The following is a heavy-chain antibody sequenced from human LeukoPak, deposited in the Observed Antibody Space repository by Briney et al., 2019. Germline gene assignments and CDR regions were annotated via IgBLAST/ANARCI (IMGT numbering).Heavy chain of an antibody. CDR3: ARGWLSETTVVTPYNY. D-gene: IGHD4-23*01. CDR2: IIPIFGTA. Sequence: SVKVSCKASGGTFSSYAISWVRQAPGQGLEWMGGIIPIFGTANYAQKFQGRVTITAVESMSTAYMELSSLRSEDTAVYYCARGWLSETTVVTPYNYWGQGTLVTVSS. V-gene: IGHV1-69*13. CDR1: GGTFSSYA. J-gene: IGHJ4*02.